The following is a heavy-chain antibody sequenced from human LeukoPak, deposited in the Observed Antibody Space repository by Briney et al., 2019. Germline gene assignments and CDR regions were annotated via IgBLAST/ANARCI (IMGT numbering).Heavy chain of an antibody. CDR3: ARRYIGNCSGGSCYSGGAFDI. CDR1: GGSISSYY. Sequence: SEALSLTCTVSGGSISSYYWSWIRQPPRKGLEWIGYIYYSGSTNYNPSLKSRVTISVDTSKNQFSLKLSSVTAADTAFYYCARRYIGNCSGGSCYSGGAFDIWGQGTMVTVSS. D-gene: IGHD2-15*01. V-gene: IGHV4-59*08. J-gene: IGHJ3*02. CDR2: IYYSGST.